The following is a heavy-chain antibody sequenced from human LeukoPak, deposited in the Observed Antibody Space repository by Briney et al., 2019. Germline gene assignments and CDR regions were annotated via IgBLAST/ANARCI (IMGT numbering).Heavy chain of an antibody. D-gene: IGHD2-2*03. Sequence: GGSLRLSCAASGFTFSSYWMSWVRQAPGKGLVWVARVNREGTTTAYADSVKGRFIISRDNSKNTLYLQMNNLRAEDTAVYYCARDSDWILFDYWGQGTPVTVSS. CDR3: ARDSDWILFDY. V-gene: IGHV3-74*03. J-gene: IGHJ4*02. CDR1: GFTFSSYW. CDR2: VNREGTTT.